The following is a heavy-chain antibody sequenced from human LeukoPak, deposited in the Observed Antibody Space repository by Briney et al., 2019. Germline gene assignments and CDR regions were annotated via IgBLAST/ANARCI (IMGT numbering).Heavy chain of an antibody. CDR1: GGSISSYY. D-gene: IGHD2-2*01. Sequence: SETLSLTCTVSGGSISSYYWSWIRQPPGKGLEWIGYIYYSGSTNYNPSLKSRVTISVDTSKNQFSLKLSSVTAADTAVYYCARVVVPAARGGNWFDPWGQGTLVTVST. J-gene: IGHJ5*02. CDR3: ARVVVPAARGGNWFDP. CDR2: IYYSGST. V-gene: IGHV4-59*01.